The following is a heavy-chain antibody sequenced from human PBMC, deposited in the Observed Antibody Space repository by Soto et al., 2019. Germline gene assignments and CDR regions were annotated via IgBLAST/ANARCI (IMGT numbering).Heavy chain of an antibody. J-gene: IGHJ6*02. Sequence: SETLSLTCAVYGGSFSGYYWSWIRQPPGKGLEWIGEINHSGSTNYNPSLKSRVTISVDTSKNQFSLKLSSVTAADTAVYYCGRSPQNYGMDVWGQGTTVTVSS. CDR2: INHSGST. V-gene: IGHV4-34*01. CDR1: GGSFSGYY. CDR3: GRSPQNYGMDV.